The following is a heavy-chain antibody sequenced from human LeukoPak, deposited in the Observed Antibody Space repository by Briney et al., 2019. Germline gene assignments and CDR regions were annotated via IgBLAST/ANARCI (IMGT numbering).Heavy chain of an antibody. CDR3: TRRLDD. D-gene: IGHD3-16*01. V-gene: IGHV3-7*01. Sequence: GGSLRLSCAASGFSFNSDWMDWVRQAPGKGMEWVANIKHDESEKNYLDSVKGRFTISRDNAQNSLYLQMNGLRVEDTAVYYCTRRLDDWGQGTLVTVSS. CDR2: IKHDESEK. CDR1: GFSFNSDW. J-gene: IGHJ4*02.